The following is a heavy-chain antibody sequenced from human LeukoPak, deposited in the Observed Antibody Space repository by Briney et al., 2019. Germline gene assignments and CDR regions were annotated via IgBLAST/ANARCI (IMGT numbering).Heavy chain of an antibody. CDR1: GGTFSSYA. CDR2: IIPIFGTA. CDR3: ARSQDTAMVYYYYGMDV. Sequence: SVTVSCKASGGTFSSYAISWVRQAPGQGLEWMGGIIPIFGTANYAQKFQGRVTITADESASTAYMELSSLRSEDTAVYYCARSQDTAMVYYYYGMDVWGQGTTVTVSS. D-gene: IGHD5-18*01. J-gene: IGHJ6*02. V-gene: IGHV1-69*13.